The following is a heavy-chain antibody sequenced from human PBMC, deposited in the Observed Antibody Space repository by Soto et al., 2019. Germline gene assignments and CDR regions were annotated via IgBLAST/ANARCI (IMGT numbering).Heavy chain of an antibody. J-gene: IGHJ6*02. D-gene: IGHD5-18*01. CDR3: ARDRRGYSYGPHPKRSRVMDV. Sequence: VASVKVSCKASGYTFTSYYMHWVRQAPGQGLEWMGIINPSGGSTSYAQKFQGRVTMTRDTSTSTVYMELSSLRSEDTAVYYCARDRRGYSYGPHPKRSRVMDVWGQGTTVTVSS. CDR1: GYTFTSYY. V-gene: IGHV1-46*01. CDR2: INPSGGST.